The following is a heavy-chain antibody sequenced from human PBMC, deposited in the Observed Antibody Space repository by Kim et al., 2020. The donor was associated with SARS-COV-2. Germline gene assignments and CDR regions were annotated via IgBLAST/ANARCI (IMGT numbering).Heavy chain of an antibody. Sequence: GGSLRLSCAASGFTFSSYGMHWVRQAPGKGLEWVAVIWYDGTNKYYADSVKGRFTISRDNSKNTLYLQMNSLRAEDTAVYYCARDHPGSIRLFTNTPNWLDTWGRGTLVTVSS. CDR3: ARDHPGSIRLFTNTPNWLDT. V-gene: IGHV3-33*08. CDR2: IWYDGTNK. CDR1: GFTFSSYG. J-gene: IGHJ5*02. D-gene: IGHD3-3*02.